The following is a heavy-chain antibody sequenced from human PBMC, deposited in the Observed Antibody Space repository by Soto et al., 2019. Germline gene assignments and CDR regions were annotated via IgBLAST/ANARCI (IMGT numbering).Heavy chain of an antibody. V-gene: IGHV1-24*01. CDR2: FDPEDGET. CDR1: GYTLTELS. Sequence: ASVKVSCKVSGYTLTELSMHWVRQAPGKGLEWMGGFDPEDGETIYAQKFQGRVTMTEDTSTDTAYMELSSLRSEDTAVYYCATGSGCISTSCYYYGMDVWGQGTTVTVP. J-gene: IGHJ6*02. D-gene: IGHD2-2*01. CDR3: ATGSGCISTSCYYYGMDV.